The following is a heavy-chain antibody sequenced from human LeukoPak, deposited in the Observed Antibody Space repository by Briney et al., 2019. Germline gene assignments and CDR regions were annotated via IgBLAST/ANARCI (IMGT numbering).Heavy chain of an antibody. Sequence: TGGSLRLPCEASGFTFSRYAMIWVRQAPGKGLEWVSGSSGSGGITSYADSVKGRFTISRDNSKNTLYLQMKSLRAEDTALYYCAKGGTESYHYYGMDVWGQGTTVTVSS. CDR1: GFTFSRYA. CDR2: SSGSGGIT. CDR3: AKGGTESYHYYGMDV. V-gene: IGHV3-23*01. J-gene: IGHJ6*02. D-gene: IGHD1-26*01.